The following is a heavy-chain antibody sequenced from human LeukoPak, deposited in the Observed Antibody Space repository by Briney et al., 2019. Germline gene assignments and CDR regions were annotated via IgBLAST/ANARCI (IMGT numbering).Heavy chain of an antibody. Sequence: SETLSLTCTVSGGSISSYYWSWIRQPPGKGLEWIGYIYYSGSTNYNPSLKSRVTISVDTSKNQFSLKLSSVTAADTAVYYCARVYYGSGSSGAFDIWGQGTMVTVSS. V-gene: IGHV4-59*08. CDR2: IYYSGST. J-gene: IGHJ3*02. CDR3: ARVYYGSGSSGAFDI. D-gene: IGHD3-10*01. CDR1: GGSISSYY.